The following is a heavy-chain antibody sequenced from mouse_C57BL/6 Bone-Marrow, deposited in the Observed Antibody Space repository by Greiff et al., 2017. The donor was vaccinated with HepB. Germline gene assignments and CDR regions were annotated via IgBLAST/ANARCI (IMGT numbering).Heavy chain of an antibody. CDR3: ARNYSSYCWYFDV. J-gene: IGHJ1*03. CDR2: ISYDGSN. V-gene: IGHV3-6*01. D-gene: IGHD1-1*01. CDR1: GYSITSGYY. Sequence: EVKLMESGPGLVKPSQSLSLTCSVTGYSITSGYYWNWIRQFPGNKLEWMGYISYDGSNNYNPSLKNRISITRDTSKNQFFLKLNSVTTEDTATYYCARNYSSYCWYFDVWGTGTTVTVSS.